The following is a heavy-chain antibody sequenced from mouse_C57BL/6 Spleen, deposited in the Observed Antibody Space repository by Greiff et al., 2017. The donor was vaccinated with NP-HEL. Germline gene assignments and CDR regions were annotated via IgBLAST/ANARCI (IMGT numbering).Heavy chain of an antibody. J-gene: IGHJ3*01. CDR3: ARQGVYYGSSSFAY. V-gene: IGHV5-6*01. Sequence: EVQLVESGGDLVKPGGSLKLSCAASGFTFSSYGMSWVRQTPDKRLEWVATISSGGSYTFYPDSVKGRCTISRDNAKNTLYLQMSSLKSEDTAMYYCARQGVYYGSSSFAYWGQGTLVTVSA. CDR1: GFTFSSYG. CDR2: ISSGGSYT. D-gene: IGHD1-1*01.